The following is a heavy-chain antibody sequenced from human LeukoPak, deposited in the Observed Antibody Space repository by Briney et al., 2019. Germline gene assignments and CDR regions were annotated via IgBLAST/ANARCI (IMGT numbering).Heavy chain of an antibody. CDR3: ARDPTYYLRYGYFDS. CDR2: IKEDGSEE. CDR1: GFTVSSNY. D-gene: IGHD1-26*01. Sequence: GGSLRLSCAASGFTVSSNYMSWVRQAPGKGLEWVANIKEDGSEEYYVDSVKGRFTISRDNAKNSVSLEMNNLRAEDTAVYYCARDPTYYLRYGYFDSWGQGILVTVSS. J-gene: IGHJ4*02. V-gene: IGHV3-7*01.